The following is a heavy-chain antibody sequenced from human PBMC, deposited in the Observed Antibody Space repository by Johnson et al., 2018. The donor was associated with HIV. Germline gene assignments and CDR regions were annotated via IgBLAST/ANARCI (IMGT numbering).Heavy chain of an antibody. D-gene: IGHD1-26*01. CDR2: ISYDGSNK. CDR3: ARTRRRVGAKPWGAFDI. J-gene: IGHJ3*02. CDR1: GFTFSSYG. Sequence: QVQLVESGGGVVQPGRSLRLSCAASGFTFSSYGMHWVRQAPGKGLEWVAVISYDGSNKYYADSVKGRFTISRDNSKNTLSLQMNSLRPEDTAMYYCARTRRRVGAKPWGAFDIWGQGTAVTVSS. V-gene: IGHV3-30*03.